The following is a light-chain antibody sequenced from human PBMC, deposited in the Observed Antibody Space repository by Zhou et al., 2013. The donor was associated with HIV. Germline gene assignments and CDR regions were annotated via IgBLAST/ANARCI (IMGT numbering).Light chain of an antibody. J-gene: IGKJ2*03. V-gene: IGKV1-5*03. Sequence: DIQMTQSPSTLSASVGDRVTITCRASQNISDWLAWYQQKPGKAPNLLIYRSSSLESGVPSRFSGSGSGTEFTLIISSLQPDDFATYYCHGYSTDLHSFGQGTRLDI. CDR3: HGYSTDLHS. CDR2: RSS. CDR1: QNISDW.